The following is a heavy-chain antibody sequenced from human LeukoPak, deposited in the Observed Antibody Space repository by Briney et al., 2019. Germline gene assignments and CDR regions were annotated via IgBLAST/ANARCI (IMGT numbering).Heavy chain of an antibody. CDR1: GYSISSGYY. J-gene: IGHJ5*02. CDR2: IYHSGST. D-gene: IGHD2/OR15-2a*01. CDR3: ARTLRTSRFDP. Sequence: SETLSLTCTVSGYSISSGYYWGWIRQPPGKGLEWIGSIYHSGSTYYNPSLKSRVTISVDKSKNQFSLKLSSVTAADTAVYYCARTLRTSRFDPWGQGTLVTVSS. V-gene: IGHV4-38-2*02.